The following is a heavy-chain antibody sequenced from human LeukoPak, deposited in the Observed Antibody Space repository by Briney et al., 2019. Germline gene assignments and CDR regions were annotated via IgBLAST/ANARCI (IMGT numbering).Heavy chain of an antibody. D-gene: IGHD3-22*01. CDR2: MSSSGTTN. CDR3: ARGYYDTSGYPLFQH. CDR1: GFIFSDYY. V-gene: IGHV3-11*01. Sequence: GGSLRLSCVASGFIFSDYYMSWIRQAPGKGLEWISYMSSSGTTNYYADSVKGRFTISRDNAKNSLYLQMDSLRAEDTAVYHCARGYYDTSGYPLFQHWGQGTLVTVSS. J-gene: IGHJ1*01.